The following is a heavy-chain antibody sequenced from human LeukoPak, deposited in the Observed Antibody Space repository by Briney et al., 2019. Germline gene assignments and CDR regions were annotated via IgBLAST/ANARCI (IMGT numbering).Heavy chain of an antibody. J-gene: IGHJ4*02. CDR1: GYTFTGYY. CDR3: ATLYCSSTSCSIGKGDY. Sequence: ASVKVSCKASGYTFTGYYIHRVRQVPGQGLEWMGWINPNSGGTNYAQKFQGRVTMTRDTSISTAYMELSSLRSDDTAVYYCATLYCSSTSCSIGKGDYWGQGTLVTVSS. CDR2: INPNSGGT. D-gene: IGHD2-2*01. V-gene: IGHV1-2*02.